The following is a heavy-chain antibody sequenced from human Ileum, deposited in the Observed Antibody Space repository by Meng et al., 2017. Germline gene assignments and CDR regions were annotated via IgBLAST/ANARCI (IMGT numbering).Heavy chain of an antibody. D-gene: IGHD3-10*01. V-gene: IGHV5-51*01. CDR2: ISPSESDV. J-gene: IGHJ4*02. Sequence: QVSCKGSGYSFTNYWVGWVRQRPGKGLEWMGIISPSESDVRYSPSFQGQVTISADKSISTAYLHWSSLKASDIAMYYCARVKTIRDPFDYWGQGTLVTVSS. CDR3: ARVKTIRDPFDY. CDR1: GYSFTNYW.